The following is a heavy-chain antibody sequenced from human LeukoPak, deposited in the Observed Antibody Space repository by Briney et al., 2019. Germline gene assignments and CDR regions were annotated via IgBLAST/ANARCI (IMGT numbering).Heavy chain of an antibody. J-gene: IGHJ4*02. D-gene: IGHD1/OR15-1a*01. CDR3: AREDGTDRAFQQYYFDY. V-gene: IGHV1-46*01. Sequence: ASVKVSCKASGYTFTSYYTHWVRQAPGQGLEWMGIINPSGGSTSYAQKFQGRVTMTRDMSTSTVYMELSSLRSEDTAVYYCAREDGTDRAFQQYYFDYWGQGTLVTVSS. CDR1: GYTFTSYY. CDR2: INPSGGST.